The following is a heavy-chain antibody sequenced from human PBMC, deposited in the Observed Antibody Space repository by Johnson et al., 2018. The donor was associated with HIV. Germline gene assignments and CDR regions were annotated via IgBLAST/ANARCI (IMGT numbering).Heavy chain of an antibody. CDR3: ARGGRRGELGAFDI. CDR1: GYTFDDYD. Sequence: VQLVESGGGKVQPGRSLRLSCAASGYTFDDYDMNWVRQAPGKGLEWVSGINWNGDNTGYGDSVKGRFTIFRDNAKNSLYLQMNRLRAEDTALYYCARGGRRGELGAFDIWGQGTMVTVSS. CDR2: INWNGDNT. J-gene: IGHJ3*02. D-gene: IGHD1-26*01. V-gene: IGHV3-20*04.